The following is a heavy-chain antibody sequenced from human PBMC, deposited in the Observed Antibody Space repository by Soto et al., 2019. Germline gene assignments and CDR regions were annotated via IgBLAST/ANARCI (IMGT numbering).Heavy chain of an antibody. CDR3: ARDFAYFDS. D-gene: IGHD3-3*01. CDR2: VYHTGRT. Sequence: SEPLSLTCPFSCGSFKSGSYSLSWIRQPPGKGLEWIGYVYHTGRTSYNPSLKSRVSISMDTSKNQFSLNLDSVTAADTAVYFCARDFAYFDSWGQGTLVTVSS. CDR1: CGSFKSGSYS. V-gene: IGHV4-61*01. J-gene: IGHJ4*02.